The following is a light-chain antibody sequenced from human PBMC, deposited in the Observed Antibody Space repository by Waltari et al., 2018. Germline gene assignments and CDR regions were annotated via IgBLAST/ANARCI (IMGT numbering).Light chain of an antibody. Sequence: SYELTQPPSVSVSPGQTASITCSGDKLGNLYACWYQQKPGQSPVLVIYQDTRRPSGVPERLSGFNAANTATLTISGTQAMDEADYYCQAWDSITSHVVFSGGTKLTVL. CDR3: QAWDSITSHVV. J-gene: IGLJ2*01. V-gene: IGLV3-1*01. CDR1: KLGNLY. CDR2: QDT.